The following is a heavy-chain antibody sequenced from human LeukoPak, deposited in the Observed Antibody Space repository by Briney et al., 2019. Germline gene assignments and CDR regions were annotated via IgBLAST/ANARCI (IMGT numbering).Heavy chain of an antibody. Sequence: GSLRLSCAASGFTFSSYSMTWVRQAPGKGLEWIGSIYYSGSTSYNPALKGRVTRTVDTSKSQCSLKVGSVTAADTAVYYCARDRGAAGYKWFDPWGQGTLVSVSS. D-gene: IGHD6-13*01. CDR2: IYYSGST. V-gene: IGHV4-39*07. CDR1: GFTFSSYS. CDR3: ARDRGAAGYKWFDP. J-gene: IGHJ5*02.